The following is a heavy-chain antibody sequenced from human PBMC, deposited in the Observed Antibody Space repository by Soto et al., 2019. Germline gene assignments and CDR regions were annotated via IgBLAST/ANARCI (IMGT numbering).Heavy chain of an antibody. Sequence: AGGSLRLSCAASGFTLRGYAMDWVRQAPGKGLEYVSGISSNGVGTYYANSVQGRFTISRDNSKNTVYLQMGSLRPEDMAVYYCARRARPDFYYMDVWGKGTTVTVFS. CDR1: GFTLRGYA. V-gene: IGHV3-64*01. D-gene: IGHD6-6*01. CDR3: ARRARPDFYYMDV. CDR2: ISSNGVGT. J-gene: IGHJ6*03.